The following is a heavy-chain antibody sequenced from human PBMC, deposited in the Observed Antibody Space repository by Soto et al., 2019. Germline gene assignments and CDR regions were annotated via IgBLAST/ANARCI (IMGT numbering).Heavy chain of an antibody. J-gene: IGHJ1*01. CDR2: IGGSGVST. CDR3: AKALKYCSGGSCPEYFHH. D-gene: IGHD2-15*01. Sequence: PGGSLRLSCEASGFTFSSYAMSWVRQAPGKGLEWVSAIGGSGVSTYYADSVKGRFTISRDNSQNTLYLQMNSLRAEDTAVYYCAKALKYCSGGSCPEYFHHWGQGTLDTVSS. V-gene: IGHV3-23*01. CDR1: GFTFSSYA.